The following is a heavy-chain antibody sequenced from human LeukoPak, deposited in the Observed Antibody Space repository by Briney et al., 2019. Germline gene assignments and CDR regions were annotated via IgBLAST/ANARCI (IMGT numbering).Heavy chain of an antibody. CDR1: GGSFSGYY. D-gene: IGHD2-15*01. J-gene: IGHJ6*02. V-gene: IGHV4-34*01. CDR3: ARGGSAATRGPRYYYYYGMDV. CDR2: TNHSGST. Sequence: PSETLSLTCAVYGGSFSGYYWSWIRQPPGKGLEWIGETNHSGSTNYNPSLKSRVTISVDTSKNQFSLKLSSVTAADTAVYYCARGGSAATRGPRYYYYYGMDVWGQGTTVTVSS.